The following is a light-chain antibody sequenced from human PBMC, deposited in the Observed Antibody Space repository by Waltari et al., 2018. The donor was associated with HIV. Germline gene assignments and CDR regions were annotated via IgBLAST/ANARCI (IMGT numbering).Light chain of an antibody. CDR1: SGHTNYA. CDR2: LKSDGSH. Sequence: QLVLTQSPSASASLGASVKLTCTLSSGHTNYAIAWHQQQPEKGPRYLMNLKSDGSHSKGDGIPDRFSGSSSGAERYLTISSRQSEDEADYYGQTWGTGIQVFGGGTKLTVL. V-gene: IGLV4-69*02. J-gene: IGLJ3*02. CDR3: QTWGTGIQV.